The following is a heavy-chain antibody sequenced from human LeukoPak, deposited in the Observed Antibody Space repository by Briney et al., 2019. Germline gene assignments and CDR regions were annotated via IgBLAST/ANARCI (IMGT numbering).Heavy chain of an antibody. D-gene: IGHD3-9*01. CDR1: GFIFSNYA. Sequence: GGSLRLSCAASGFIFSNYAMYWVCQAPGKGLEWVSAISGRSDNTYYADSVKGRFTLSRDSSKNTLYLQMNSLRADDTAVYYCAKWGDYDVLTGYYVSDFWGQGTLVTVSS. J-gene: IGHJ4*02. CDR3: AKWGDYDVLTGYYVSDF. V-gene: IGHV3-23*01. CDR2: ISGRSDNT.